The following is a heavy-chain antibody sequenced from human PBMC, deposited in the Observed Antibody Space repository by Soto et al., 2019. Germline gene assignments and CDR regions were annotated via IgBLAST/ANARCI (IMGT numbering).Heavy chain of an antibody. V-gene: IGHV4-30-2*06. Sequence: SETLSLTCTVSGGSISSGGYSWTWIRQSPGKGLEWIGYTYQSGSAYYNPSLKSRVTISVDRSKNQFPLNLTSVTAADTAVCYCARDYYGMDVWGQGTTVTVSS. J-gene: IGHJ6*02. CDR3: ARDYYGMDV. CDR1: GGSISSGGYS. CDR2: TYQSGSA.